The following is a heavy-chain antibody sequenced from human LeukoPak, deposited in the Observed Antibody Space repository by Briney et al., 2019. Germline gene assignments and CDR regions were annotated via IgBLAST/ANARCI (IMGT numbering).Heavy chain of an antibody. CDR2: INHSGST. CDR1: GGSFSGYY. J-gene: IGHJ4*02. CDR3: ARRRALFD. Sequence: SETLSLTCAVYGGSFSGYYWSWTRQPPGKGLEWIGEINHSGSTNYNPSLKSRVTISVDTSKNQFSLKLSSVTAADTAVYYCARRRALFDWGQGTLVTVSS. D-gene: IGHD2-21*01. V-gene: IGHV4-34*01.